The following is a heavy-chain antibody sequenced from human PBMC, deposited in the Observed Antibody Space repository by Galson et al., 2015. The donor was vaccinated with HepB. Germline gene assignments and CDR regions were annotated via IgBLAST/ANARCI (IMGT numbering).Heavy chain of an antibody. D-gene: IGHD2-15*01. CDR1: GFTFSSYA. Sequence: SLRLSCAASGFTFSSYAMHWVRQAPGKGLEWVAVISYDGSNKYYADSVKGRFTISRDNSKNTLYLQMNSLRAEDTAVYYCARGNARGYCSGGSCYGRIWFDPWGQGTLVTVSS. CDR3: ARGNARGYCSGGSCYGRIWFDP. J-gene: IGHJ5*02. CDR2: ISYDGSNK. V-gene: IGHV3-30*04.